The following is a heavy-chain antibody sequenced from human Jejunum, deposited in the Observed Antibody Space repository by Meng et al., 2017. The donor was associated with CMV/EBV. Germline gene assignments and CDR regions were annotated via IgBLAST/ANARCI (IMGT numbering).Heavy chain of an antibody. Sequence: VYGGSFSGYYWTWIRQPPGKGLEWIGEINHSGSTNYNPSLKSRVTISVDTSKNQFSLNLTSVTAADTAVYYCARIAVPGFYYFDYWGQGTRVTVSS. J-gene: IGHJ4*02. CDR3: ARIAVPGFYYFDY. V-gene: IGHV4-34*01. CDR1: GGSFSGYY. CDR2: INHSGST. D-gene: IGHD6-19*01.